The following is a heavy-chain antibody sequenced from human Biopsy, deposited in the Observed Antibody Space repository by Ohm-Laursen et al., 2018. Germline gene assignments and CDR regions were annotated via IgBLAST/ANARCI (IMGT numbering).Heavy chain of an antibody. D-gene: IGHD3-10*01. V-gene: IGHV1-24*01. CDR1: GYTLTELS. J-gene: IGHJ4*02. Sequence: ASVKVSCKVSGYTLTELSIHWVRQTGGKGLEWMGGFDREERKTVYAEKFQGRVTMTEDTSTDTVYMEVTSLRSDDTAVYYCATGPYYDTRFYYNVRPFDFWGQGALVTVSS. CDR3: ATGPYYDTRFYYNVRPFDF. CDR2: FDREERKT.